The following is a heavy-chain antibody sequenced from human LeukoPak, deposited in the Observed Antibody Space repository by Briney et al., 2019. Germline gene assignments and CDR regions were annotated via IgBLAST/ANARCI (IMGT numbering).Heavy chain of an antibody. CDR3: AKDKFGGWPSPGNDY. V-gene: IGHV3-23*01. D-gene: IGHD6-19*01. Sequence: GGSLRLSCAASGFTFSSYAMSWVRQAPGKGLEWVSAISGSGGSTYYADSVKGRFTISRDNSKNTLYLQMNSLRAEDTAVYCCAKDKFGGWPSPGNDYWGQGTLVTVSS. CDR2: ISGSGGST. CDR1: GFTFSSYA. J-gene: IGHJ4*02.